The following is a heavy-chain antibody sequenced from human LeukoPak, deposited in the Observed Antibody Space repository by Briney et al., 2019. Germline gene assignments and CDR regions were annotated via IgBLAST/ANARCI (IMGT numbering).Heavy chain of an antibody. CDR1: GYTFTGYY. D-gene: IGHD6-13*01. CDR2: INPNSGGT. V-gene: IGHV1-2*02. Sequence: ASVQVSCKASGYTFTGYYMHWVRQAPGQGLEWMGWINPNSGGTNYAQKFQGRVTMTRDTSISTAYMELSRLRSDDTAVYYCARVTGYSSSWYHWFDPWGQGTLVTVSS. CDR3: ARVTGYSSSWYHWFDP. J-gene: IGHJ5*02.